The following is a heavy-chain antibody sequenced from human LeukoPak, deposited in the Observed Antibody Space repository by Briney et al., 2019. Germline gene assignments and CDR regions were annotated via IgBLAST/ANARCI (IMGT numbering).Heavy chain of an antibody. CDR3: ARGYSSSYRIDY. CDR2: INTDGSST. D-gene: IGHD6-6*01. J-gene: IGHJ4*02. Sequence: GGSLRLSCAACGFTFSNYWMHWVRQAPGKGLVWVSRINTDGSSTTYADSVKGRFTISRDNAKNTLYLQMNSLSAEDTAVYYCARGYSSSYRIDYWGQGTLVTVSS. V-gene: IGHV3-74*01. CDR1: GFTFSNYW.